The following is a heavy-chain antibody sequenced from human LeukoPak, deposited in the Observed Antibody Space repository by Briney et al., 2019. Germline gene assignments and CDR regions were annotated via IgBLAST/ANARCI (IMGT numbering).Heavy chain of an antibody. J-gene: IGHJ4*02. CDR3: RGYSYGYYFDY. CDR2: IYSGGST. Sequence: GGSLRLSCAAPGFTVSSNYMSWVRQAPGKGLEWVSVIYSGGSTYYADSVKGRFTISRDNSKNTLYLQMNSLRAEDTAVYYCRGYSYGYYFDYWGQGTLVTVSS. D-gene: IGHD5-18*01. V-gene: IGHV3-53*01. CDR1: GFTVSSNY.